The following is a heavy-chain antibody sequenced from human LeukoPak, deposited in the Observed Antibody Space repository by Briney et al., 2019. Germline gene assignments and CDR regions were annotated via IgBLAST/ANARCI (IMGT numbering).Heavy chain of an antibody. D-gene: IGHD5-24*01. Sequence: ASVKVSCKASGYTLPSYGISWLRQAPGQGLEWMGWISAYNGNTNYAQKFRGRVTMTTDTSTSTAYMELRSLRSDDTAAYYCASLKTDGYFDYWGQGTLVTVSS. CDR3: ASLKTDGYFDY. J-gene: IGHJ4*02. CDR1: GYTLPSYG. V-gene: IGHV1-18*01. CDR2: ISAYNGNT.